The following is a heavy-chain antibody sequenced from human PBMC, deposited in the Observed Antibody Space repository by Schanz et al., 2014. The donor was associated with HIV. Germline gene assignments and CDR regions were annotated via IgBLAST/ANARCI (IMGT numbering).Heavy chain of an antibody. V-gene: IGHV3-30*18. CDR1: GFTFSRYG. D-gene: IGHD1-20*01. CDR3: AKDQGDVTGTPFDY. Sequence: VQLVESGGDLIQPGGSLRLSCAASGFTFSRYGMHWVRQAPGKGLEWLAVISHDGSKKFYLDSVKGRFTISRDNSKNTLYLQMNSLRAEDTAVYYCAKDQGDVTGTPFDYWGQGTTVIVSS. J-gene: IGHJ4*02. CDR2: ISHDGSKK.